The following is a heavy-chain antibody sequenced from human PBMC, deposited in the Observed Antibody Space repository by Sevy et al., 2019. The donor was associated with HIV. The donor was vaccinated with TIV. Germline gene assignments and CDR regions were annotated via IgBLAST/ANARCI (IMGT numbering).Heavy chain of an antibody. Sequence: GGSLRLSCAASGFTFSSYAMSWVRQAPGKGLEWVSAISGSGGSTYYADSVKGRFTISRDNSKNTLYLQMNSLRAEDRAVYYCAKVGYYDSSAGAFDIWGQGTMVTVSS. V-gene: IGHV3-23*01. CDR2: ISGSGGST. D-gene: IGHD3-22*01. CDR1: GFTFSSYA. CDR3: AKVGYYDSSAGAFDI. J-gene: IGHJ3*02.